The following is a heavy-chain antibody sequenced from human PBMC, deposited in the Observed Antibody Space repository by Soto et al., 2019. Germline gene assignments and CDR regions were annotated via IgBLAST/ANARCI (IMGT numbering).Heavy chain of an antibody. V-gene: IGHV1-69*01. D-gene: IGHD4-17*01. CDR1: GGTFSSYA. Sequence: QVQLVQSGAEVKKPGSSVKVSCKASGGTFSSYAISWVRQAPGHGLEWMGGIIPIFGTANYAQKFQGRVTITADESTSTAYMELSGLRSEDTAVYYCARATDGYDYGGNGHFDYWGQGTLVTVSS. CDR2: IIPIFGTA. CDR3: ARATDGYDYGGNGHFDY. J-gene: IGHJ4*02.